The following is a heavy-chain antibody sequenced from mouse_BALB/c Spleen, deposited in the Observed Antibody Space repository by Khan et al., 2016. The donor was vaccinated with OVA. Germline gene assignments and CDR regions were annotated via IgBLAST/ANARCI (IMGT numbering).Heavy chain of an antibody. D-gene: IGHD2-1*01. J-gene: IGHJ3*01. CDR1: GYTLTDYG. CDR2: INTYTGEP. CDR3: ARSHGNYLFAY. Sequence: QIQLVQSGPELKKPGETVKISCKASGYTLTDYGMNWVKQAPGKGLKWMGWINTYTGEPTFADDFKERFAFSLETSASTASLEIINLKNEDTATYFCARSHGNYLFAYWGQGTLVAVSA. V-gene: IGHV9-3-1*01.